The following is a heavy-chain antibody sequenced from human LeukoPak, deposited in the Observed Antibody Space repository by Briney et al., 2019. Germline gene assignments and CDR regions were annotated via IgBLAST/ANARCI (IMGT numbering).Heavy chain of an antibody. CDR1: GFTFSSYG. D-gene: IGHD6-19*01. CDR2: IWYDGSNK. Sequence: GGSLRLSCAASGFTFSSYGMHWVRQAPGKGLEWVAVIWYDGSNKYYADSVKGRFTISRDNSKNTLYLQMNSLRAEDTAVHYCAKEYSSGWYYMDVWGKGTTVTVSS. J-gene: IGHJ6*03. V-gene: IGHV3-33*06. CDR3: AKEYSSGWYYMDV.